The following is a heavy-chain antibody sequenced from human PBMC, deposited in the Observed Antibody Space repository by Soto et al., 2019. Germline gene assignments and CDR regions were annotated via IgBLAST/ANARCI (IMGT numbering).Heavy chain of an antibody. CDR3: ARSYPNTIFGVVPSRGLDV. Sequence: SETLSLTCIVPGVSISSNYWSWIRQPPGKGLEWIGYIHYTGSSNFHPSLKNRVIISVDTSKDQFSLKLSSVTAADTAVYYCARSYPNTIFGVVPSRGLDVWGQGTTVTVSS. V-gene: IGHV4-59*01. CDR1: GVSISSNY. D-gene: IGHD3-3*01. CDR2: IHYTGSS. J-gene: IGHJ6*02.